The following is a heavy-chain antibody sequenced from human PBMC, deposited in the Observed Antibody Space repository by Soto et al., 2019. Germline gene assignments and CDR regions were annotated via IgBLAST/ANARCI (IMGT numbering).Heavy chain of an antibody. J-gene: IGHJ4*02. CDR2: FYYSGST. Sequence: SETLSLTCTVSGGSISSYYWIWIGRPPGKGLEWIGYFYYSGSTNYNPSLKSRVTLSVDTSKNQFSLKLNSVTAADTAVYYCARGTLTSYFDYWGQGTLVTVSS. V-gene: IGHV4-59*01. CDR1: GGSISSYY. CDR3: ARGTLTSYFDY.